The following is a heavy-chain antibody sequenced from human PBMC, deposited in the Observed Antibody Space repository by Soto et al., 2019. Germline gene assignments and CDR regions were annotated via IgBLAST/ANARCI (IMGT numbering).Heavy chain of an antibody. V-gene: IGHV3-15*07. CDR2: IKSKTDGGAT. Sequence: LRLSCAASGFTFSNAWMNWVRQAPGKGLEWVGRIKSKTDGGATDYAAPVKGRFTISRDDSKNTLYLQMNSLKTEDTAVYYCTTLTMVVVHDDYWGPGTLVTVSS. D-gene: IGHD3-22*01. CDR1: GFTFSNAW. CDR3: TTLTMVVVHDDY. J-gene: IGHJ4*02.